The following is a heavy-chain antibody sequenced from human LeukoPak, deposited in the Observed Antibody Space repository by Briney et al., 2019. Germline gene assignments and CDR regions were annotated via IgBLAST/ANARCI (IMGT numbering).Heavy chain of an antibody. CDR3: APSSSSDGYYYYGMDV. J-gene: IGHJ6*02. CDR1: GGTFSSYA. D-gene: IGHD6-6*01. V-gene: IGHV1-69*01. Sequence: SVKVSCKASGGTFSSYAISWVRLAPGQGLEWMGGIIPIFGTANYAQKFQGRVTITADESTSTAYMELSSLRSEDTAVYYCAPSSSSDGYYYYGMDVWGQGTTVTVSS. CDR2: IIPIFGTA.